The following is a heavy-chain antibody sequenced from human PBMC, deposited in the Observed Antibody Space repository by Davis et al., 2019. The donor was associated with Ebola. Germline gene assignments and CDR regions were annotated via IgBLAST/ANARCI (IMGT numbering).Heavy chain of an antibody. CDR2: IYHTGST. V-gene: IGHV4-38-2*02. Sequence: SETLSLTCTVSGYSISSGYYWGWIRQPPGKGLEWIGSIYHTGSTYYNPSLKSRVTISVDTSKNQFSLKLSSVTAADTAVYYCARFTVTTPLCGMDVWGKGTTVTVSS. CDR3: ARFTVTTPLCGMDV. CDR1: GYSISSGYY. D-gene: IGHD4-17*01. J-gene: IGHJ6*04.